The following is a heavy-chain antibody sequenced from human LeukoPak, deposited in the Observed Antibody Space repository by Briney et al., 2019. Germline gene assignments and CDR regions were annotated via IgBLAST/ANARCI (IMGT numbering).Heavy chain of an antibody. CDR3: ARDGCPTTKSGCVGNWFDP. J-gene: IGHJ5*02. D-gene: IGHD1-26*01. V-gene: IGHV4-59*01. Sequence: WETLSLTCTVSGGSISSYYWSWIRQPPGKGLEWIGYMYYTGSTNYNPSLKSRLTISVDTSKNQFSLRLSSVTAADTAVYYCARDGCPTTKSGCVGNWFDPWGQGTLVTVSS. CDR2: MYYTGST. CDR1: GGSISSYY.